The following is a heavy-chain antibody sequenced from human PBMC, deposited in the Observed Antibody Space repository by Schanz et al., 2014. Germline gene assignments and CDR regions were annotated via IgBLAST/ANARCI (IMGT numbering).Heavy chain of an antibody. Sequence: EVQLVESGGGLVKPGGSLRLSCAASGFGFDDYAMSWVRQAPGKGLEWVSGINWNGGSTGYADSVKGRFTISRDNAENTLYLQMNSLRVEDTAVYYCAMGGYQLHHWGQGTLVTVSS. CDR1: GFGFDDYA. CDR3: AMGGYQLHH. J-gene: IGHJ4*02. D-gene: IGHD1-7*01. V-gene: IGHV3-20*04. CDR2: INWNGGST.